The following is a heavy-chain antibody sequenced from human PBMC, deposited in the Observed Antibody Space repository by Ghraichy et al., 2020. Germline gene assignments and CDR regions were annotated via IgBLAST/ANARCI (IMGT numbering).Heavy chain of an antibody. Sequence: SETLSLTCAVYGGSFSGYYWSWIRQPPGKGLEWIGEINHSGSTNYNPSLKSRVTISVDTSKNQFSLKLSSVTAADTAVYYCARQPQGPWYFDWLSTVDAFDIWGQGTMVTVSS. CDR2: INHSGST. D-gene: IGHD3-9*01. V-gene: IGHV4-34*01. CDR1: GGSFSGYY. J-gene: IGHJ3*02. CDR3: ARQPQGPWYFDWLSTVDAFDI.